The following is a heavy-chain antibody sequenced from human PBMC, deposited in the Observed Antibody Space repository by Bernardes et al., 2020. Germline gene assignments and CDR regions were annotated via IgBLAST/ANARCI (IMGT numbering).Heavy chain of an antibody. D-gene: IGHD2-2*01. CDR1: GFTFSSYG. V-gene: IGHV3-74*01. Sequence: GGSLRLSCAASGFTFSSYGMHWVRQAPGKGLVWVSRINSDGSSASYADSVKGRFTISRDNAKKTLYLQMNSPRAEDTAVYYCAREDIVVVPANNDYYYFMDVWGKGTTVTVSS. J-gene: IGHJ6*03. CDR3: AREDIVVVPANNDYYYFMDV. CDR2: INSDGSSA.